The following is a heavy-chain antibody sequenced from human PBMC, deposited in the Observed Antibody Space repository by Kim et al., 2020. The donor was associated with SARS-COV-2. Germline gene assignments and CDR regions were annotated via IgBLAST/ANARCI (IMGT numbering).Heavy chain of an antibody. CDR2: TT. Sequence: TTDYAEPVKGRFTISRDDSKNTLYLQMNSLKTEDTAVYYCTTEMEYQLLWWGQGTLVTVSS. J-gene: IGHJ4*02. V-gene: IGHV3-15*01. CDR3: TTEMEYQLLW. D-gene: IGHD2-2*01.